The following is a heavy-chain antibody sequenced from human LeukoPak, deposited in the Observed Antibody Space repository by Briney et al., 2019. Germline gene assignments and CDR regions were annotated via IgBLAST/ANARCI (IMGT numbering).Heavy chain of an antibody. CDR1: GGSISSGDYY. V-gene: IGHV4-30-4*08. J-gene: IGHJ6*03. CDR2: IYYSGST. Sequence: PSETLSLTCTVSGGSISSGDYYWSWIRQPPGKGLEWIGYIYYSGSTYYNPSLKSRVTISVDTSKNQFSLKLSSVTAADTAVYYCARAYSNYYYMDVWGKGTTVTVSS. D-gene: IGHD4-11*01. CDR3: ARAYSNYYYMDV.